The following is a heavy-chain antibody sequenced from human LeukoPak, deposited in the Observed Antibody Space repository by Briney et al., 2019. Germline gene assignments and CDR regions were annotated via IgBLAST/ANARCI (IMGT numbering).Heavy chain of an antibody. J-gene: IGHJ4*02. V-gene: IGHV3-48*04. CDR1: GFTFSSYS. Sequence: GGSLRLSCAASGFTFSSYSMNWVRQAPGKGLEWLSFISSGSSTIYYADSVKGRFSISRDNANNSLHLQMSSLGAEDTAIYYCAREIEGHRVFDYWGQGTPVTVSS. D-gene: IGHD1-14*01. CDR2: ISSGSSTI. CDR3: AREIEGHRVFDY.